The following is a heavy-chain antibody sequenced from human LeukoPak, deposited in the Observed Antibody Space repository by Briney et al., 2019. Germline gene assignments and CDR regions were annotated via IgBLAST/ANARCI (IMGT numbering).Heavy chain of an antibody. J-gene: IGHJ4*02. CDR1: GGSFSGYY. D-gene: IGHD5-18*01. CDR2: INHSGST. CDR3: ARRRSAMVTRRPTYYFDY. V-gene: IGHV4-34*01. Sequence: SETLSLTCAVYGGSFSGYYWSWIRQPPGKGLEWIGEINHSGSTNYNPSLKSRVTISVDTSKNQFSLKLSSVTAADTAVYYCARRRSAMVTRRPTYYFDYWGQGTLVTVSS.